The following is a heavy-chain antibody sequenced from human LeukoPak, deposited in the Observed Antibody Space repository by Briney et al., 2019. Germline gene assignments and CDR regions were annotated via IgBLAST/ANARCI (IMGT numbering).Heavy chain of an antibody. V-gene: IGHV4-59*08. D-gene: IGHD6-13*01. Sequence: PPETLSLTCTVSGGSISSYYWSWIRQPPGKGLEWIGYIYYSGSTNYNPFLKSRVTVSVDTSKNQFSLKLSSVTAADTAVYYCARGLSSSWSDYWGQGTLVTVSS. J-gene: IGHJ4*02. CDR2: IYYSGST. CDR1: GGSISSYY. CDR3: ARGLSSSWSDY.